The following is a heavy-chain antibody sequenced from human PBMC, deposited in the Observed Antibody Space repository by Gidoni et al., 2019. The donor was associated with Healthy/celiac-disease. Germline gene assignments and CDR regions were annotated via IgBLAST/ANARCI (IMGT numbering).Heavy chain of an antibody. D-gene: IGHD6-6*01. Sequence: EVQLVESGGGLVQPGGSLRLSCAASGFNFSSYWMQWVRQAPGKGLVWVSRINSDGSSTSYADSVKGRFTISRDNAKNTLYLQMNSLRAEDTAVYYCAREYSSSSGNWFDPWGQGTLVTVSS. CDR1: GFNFSSYW. J-gene: IGHJ5*02. CDR2: INSDGSST. CDR3: AREYSSSSGNWFDP. V-gene: IGHV3-74*01.